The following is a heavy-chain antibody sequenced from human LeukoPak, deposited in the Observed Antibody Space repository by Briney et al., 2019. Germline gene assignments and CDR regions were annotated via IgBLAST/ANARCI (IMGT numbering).Heavy chain of an antibody. J-gene: IGHJ4*02. CDR1: GFTFSSYA. CDR3: AKDGGLWVSAHWGDS. Sequence: GGSLRLSCAASGFTFSSYAMHWVRQAPGKGLEWVSIITTSDGNTYYADSVKGRFTVSRDNSKNTLFLQMNSLRAEDTAVYYCAKDGGLWVSAHWGDSWGRGTLVTVSS. CDR2: ITTSDGNT. V-gene: IGHV3-23*01. D-gene: IGHD7-27*01.